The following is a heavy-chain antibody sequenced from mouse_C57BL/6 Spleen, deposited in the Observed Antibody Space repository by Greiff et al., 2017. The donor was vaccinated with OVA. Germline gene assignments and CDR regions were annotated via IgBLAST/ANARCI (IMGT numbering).Heavy chain of an antibody. V-gene: IGHV1-64*01. Sequence: QVQLQQPGAELVKPGASVKLSCKASGYTFTSYWMHWVKQRPGQGLEWIGMIHPNSGSTNYNEKFKSKATLTVDKSSSTAYMQLSSLTSEDSAVYYCARSHYSNYVYYFDYWGQGTTLTVSS. CDR3: ARSHYSNYVYYFDY. CDR2: IHPNSGST. J-gene: IGHJ2*01. CDR1: GYTFTSYW. D-gene: IGHD2-5*01.